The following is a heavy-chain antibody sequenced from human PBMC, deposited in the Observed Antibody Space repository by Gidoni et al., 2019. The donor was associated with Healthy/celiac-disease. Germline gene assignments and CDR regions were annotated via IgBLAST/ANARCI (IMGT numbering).Heavy chain of an antibody. D-gene: IGHD2-15*01. V-gene: IGHV7-4-1*02. CDR1: GYTFTIYA. CDR3: ARDWYCSGGSFYPRWFDP. CDR2: INTNTGNP. Sequence: QVQLVQSGSELKKPGASVQVSCKASGYTFTIYAMTWVRQAPGQGLEWMGWINTNTGNPTYAQGFTGRFVFSLDTSVSTAYLQISSLKAEDTAVYYCARDWYCSGGSFYPRWFDPWGQGTLVTVSS. J-gene: IGHJ5*02.